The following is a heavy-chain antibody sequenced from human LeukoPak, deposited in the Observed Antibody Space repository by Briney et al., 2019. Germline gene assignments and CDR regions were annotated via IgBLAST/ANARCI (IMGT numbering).Heavy chain of an antibody. V-gene: IGHV4-39*01. D-gene: IGHD3-10*01. CDR2: IYYSGST. Sequence: ETLSLTCAVSGGSISSNSYYWGWIRQPPGKGLEWIGSIYYSGSTYYNPSLKSRVTISVDTSKNQFSLKLSSVTAADTAVYYCARTRYYYNSRSYGAPYYFDYWGQGTLVTVSS. CDR1: GGSISSNSYY. CDR3: ARTRYYYNSRSYGAPYYFDY. J-gene: IGHJ4*02.